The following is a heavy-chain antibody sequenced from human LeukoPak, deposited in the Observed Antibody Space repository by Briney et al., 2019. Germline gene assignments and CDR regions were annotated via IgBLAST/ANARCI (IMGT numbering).Heavy chain of an antibody. J-gene: IGHJ4*02. CDR1: GFTCSSYA. V-gene: IGHV3-23*01. D-gene: IGHD3-22*01. CDR2: ISGSGGST. CDR3: VKDPAARYYYDSSGYYDY. Sequence: GGSLRLSCAASGFTCSSYAMTWVRQGPGKGLEWVSAISGSGGSTYYADSVKGRFTISRDNCKNTLYLQMNSLRAEDTTVYYCVKDPAARYYYDSSGYYDYWGQGTLVTVSS.